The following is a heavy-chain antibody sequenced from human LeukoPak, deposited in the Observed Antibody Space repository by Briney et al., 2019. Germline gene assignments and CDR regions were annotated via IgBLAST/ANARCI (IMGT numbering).Heavy chain of an antibody. CDR3: ARTPLWNYYYGMDV. V-gene: IGHV3-30-3*01. D-gene: IGHD3-10*01. CDR2: ISYDGSNK. Sequence: AGGSLRLSCAASGFTFSSYAMHWVRQAPGKGLEWVAVISYDGSNKYYADSVKGRFTISRDNSKNSLYLQMNSLRAEDTAVYYCARTPLWNYYYGMDVWGQGTTVAVSS. J-gene: IGHJ6*02. CDR1: GFTFSSYA.